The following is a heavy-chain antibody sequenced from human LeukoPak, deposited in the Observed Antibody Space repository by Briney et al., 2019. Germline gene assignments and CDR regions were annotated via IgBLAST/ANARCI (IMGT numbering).Heavy chain of an antibody. CDR2: INTNTGNP. Sequence: ASVKVSCKASGYTFTTYAMNWVRQAPGQGLEWMGWINTNTGNPTYAQGFTGRFVFSLDTSVSTAYLQISSLKVEDTAVCYCARTHGVLGATFDYWGQGTLVTVSS. D-gene: IGHD1-26*01. V-gene: IGHV7-4-1*02. CDR3: ARTHGVLGATFDY. J-gene: IGHJ4*02. CDR1: GYTFTTYA.